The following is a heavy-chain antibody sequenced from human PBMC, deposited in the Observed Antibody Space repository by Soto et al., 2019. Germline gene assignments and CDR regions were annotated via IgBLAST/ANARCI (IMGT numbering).Heavy chain of an antibody. CDR3: ARRPLGGIVVVDAFDI. J-gene: IGHJ3*02. D-gene: IGHD3-22*01. Sequence: QVQLVQSGAEVKKPGSSVKVSCKASGGTFSSYAISWVRQAPGQGLEWMGGIIPIFGTANYAQKFQGRVTIPADESTSTAYMELSSMRSEDTAVYYCARRPLGGIVVVDAFDIWGQGTMVTVSS. V-gene: IGHV1-69*01. CDR1: GGTFSSYA. CDR2: IIPIFGTA.